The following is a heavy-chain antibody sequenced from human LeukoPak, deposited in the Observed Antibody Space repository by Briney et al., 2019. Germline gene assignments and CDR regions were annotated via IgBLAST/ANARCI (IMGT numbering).Heavy chain of an antibody. Sequence: SETLSLTCTVSGYSISSGYYWGWIRPPPGKGLEWIGIIYHSGSTYYNPSLKSRVTISVDTSKNQFSLKLSSVTAADTAVYYCARGIVVVVAATFWFDRWGQGTLVTVSS. D-gene: IGHD2-15*01. CDR2: IYHSGST. J-gene: IGHJ5*02. V-gene: IGHV4-38-2*02. CDR3: ARGIVVVVAATFWFDR. CDR1: GYSISSGYY.